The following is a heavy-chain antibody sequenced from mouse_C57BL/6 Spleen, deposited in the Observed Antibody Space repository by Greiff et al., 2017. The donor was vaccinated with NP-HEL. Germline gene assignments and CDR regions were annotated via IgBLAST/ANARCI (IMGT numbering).Heavy chain of an antibody. D-gene: IGHD1-1*01. CDR3: ARYDYGSSLYWYFDV. V-gene: IGHV7-3*01. J-gene: IGHJ1*03. Sequence: EVKVVESGGGLVQPGGSLSLSCAASGFTFTDYYMSWVRQPPGKALEWLGFIRNKANGYTTEYSASVKGRFTISRDNSQSILYLQMNALRAEDSATYYCARYDYGSSLYWYFDVWGTGTTVTVSS. CDR2: IRNKANGYTT. CDR1: GFTFTDYY.